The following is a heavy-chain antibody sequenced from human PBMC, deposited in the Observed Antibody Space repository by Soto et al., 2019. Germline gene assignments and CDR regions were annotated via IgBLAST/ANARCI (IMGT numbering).Heavy chain of an antibody. CDR2: ISSSGSTI. CDR1: GFTFSSYE. Sequence: GSLRLTCAASGFTFSSYEMNWVRQAPGKGLEWVSYISSSGSTIYYADSVKGRFTISRDNSKNTLYLQMNSLRAEDTAVYYCARVVVYYGMDVWGQGTTVTVSS. D-gene: IGHD2-2*01. J-gene: IGHJ6*02. V-gene: IGHV3-48*03. CDR3: ARVVVYYGMDV.